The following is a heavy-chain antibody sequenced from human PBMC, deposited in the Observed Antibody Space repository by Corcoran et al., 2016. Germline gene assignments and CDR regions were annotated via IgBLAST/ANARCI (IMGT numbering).Heavy chain of an antibody. CDR1: GGTFSSYA. Sequence: QVQLVQSGAEVKKPGSSVKVSCKASGGTFSSYAISWVRQAPGQGLEWMGGIIPIFGTANYAQKFQGRVTITADESTSTAYMELSSLRSEDTAVYYCARDGPIYYDSSYAFDIWGQGTMVTVSS. V-gene: IGHV1-69*01. CDR2: IIPIFGTA. J-gene: IGHJ3*02. CDR3: ARDGPIYYDSSYAFDI. D-gene: IGHD3-22*01.